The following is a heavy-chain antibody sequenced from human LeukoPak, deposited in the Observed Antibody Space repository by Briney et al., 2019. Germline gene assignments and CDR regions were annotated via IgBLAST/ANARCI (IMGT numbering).Heavy chain of an antibody. Sequence: QPGRSLRLSCAASRFTFSSYGMHWVRQSPGKGLEGVAVISYDGSNKYYADSVKGRFTVSRDNSKNTLYLQMNSLRAEDTAVYYCAKEGRDGFNYDYWGQGTLVTVSS. V-gene: IGHV3-30*18. CDR3: AKEGRDGFNYDY. CDR1: RFTFSSYG. CDR2: ISYDGSNK. J-gene: IGHJ4*02. D-gene: IGHD5-24*01.